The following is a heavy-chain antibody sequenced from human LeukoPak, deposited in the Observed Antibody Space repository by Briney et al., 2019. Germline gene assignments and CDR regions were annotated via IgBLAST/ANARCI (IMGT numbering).Heavy chain of an antibody. Sequence: GGSLRLSCAASGFTFSGYDMNWVRQAPGKGLEWVSYISASSSAIYYAGSVKGRFTISRDNAKNSLHLQMNSLRDEDTAVYYCARDHVGIRLWSDYWGQGTLVTVSS. CDR1: GFTFSGYD. D-gene: IGHD4/OR15-4a*01. CDR3: ARDHVGIRLWSDY. V-gene: IGHV3-48*02. J-gene: IGHJ4*02. CDR2: ISASSSAI.